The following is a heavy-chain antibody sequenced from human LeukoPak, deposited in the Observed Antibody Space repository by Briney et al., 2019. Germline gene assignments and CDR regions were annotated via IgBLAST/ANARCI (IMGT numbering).Heavy chain of an antibody. V-gene: IGHV3-7*01. CDR3: GRSGYEAAVDL. D-gene: IGHD6-13*01. CDR1: GFTLTNYW. Sequence: GGSLRLSCATSGFTLTNYWMMWVRQAPGQGPEFLANIKPTGSETYYVDPVKGRFTISRDNAKNLLFLQMNSLRREDTSVYYCGRSGYEAAVDLWGRGTLVTVSS. J-gene: IGHJ4*02. CDR2: IKPTGSET.